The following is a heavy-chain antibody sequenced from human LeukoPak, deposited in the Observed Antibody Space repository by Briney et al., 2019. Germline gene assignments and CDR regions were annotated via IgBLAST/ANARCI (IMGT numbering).Heavy chain of an antibody. J-gene: IGHJ4*02. V-gene: IGHV3-74*01. CDR1: GFTFSSYA. CDR3: ARISYDSSGYYDY. D-gene: IGHD3-22*01. Sequence: PGGSLRLSCAASGFTFSSYAMSWVRQAPGKGLVWVSRIDGDGNITTYADSVKGRFTISRDNAKNTLYLQMNSLRAEDTAVYYCARISYDSSGYYDYWGQGTLVTVSS. CDR2: IDGDGNIT.